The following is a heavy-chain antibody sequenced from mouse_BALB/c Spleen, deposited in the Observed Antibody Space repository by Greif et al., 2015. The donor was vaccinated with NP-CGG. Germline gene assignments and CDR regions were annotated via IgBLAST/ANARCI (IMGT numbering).Heavy chain of an antibody. CDR2: ISYSGST. CDR3: ARDGNYEAWFAY. J-gene: IGHJ3*01. D-gene: IGHD2-1*01. CDR1: GYSITSDYA. V-gene: IGHV3-2*02. Sequence: EVQLQQSGPGLVKPSQSLSLTCTVTGYSITSDYAWNWIRQFPGNKLEWMGYISYSGSTSYNPSLKSRISITRDTSKNQFFLQLNSVTTEDTATYYCARDGNYEAWFAYWGQGTLVTVSA.